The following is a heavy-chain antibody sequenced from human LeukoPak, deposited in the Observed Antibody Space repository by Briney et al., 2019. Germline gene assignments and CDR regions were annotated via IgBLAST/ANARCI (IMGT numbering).Heavy chain of an antibody. V-gene: IGHV3-23*01. CDR1: RFTFSDYW. Sequence: GGSLRLSCAASRFTFSDYWMHWVRQAPGKGLEWVSGISASGGSTYYADSVKGRFTISRDNSKNTLYLQMNSLRAEDTAVYYCAKTYVDTALLGSSLDYWGQGTLVTVSS. CDR2: ISASGGST. CDR3: AKTYVDTALLGSSLDY. D-gene: IGHD5-18*01. J-gene: IGHJ4*02.